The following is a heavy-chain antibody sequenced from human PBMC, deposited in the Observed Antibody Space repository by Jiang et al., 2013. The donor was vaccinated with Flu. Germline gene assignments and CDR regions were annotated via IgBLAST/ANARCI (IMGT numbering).Heavy chain of an antibody. V-gene: IGHV1-3*01. Sequence: SGAEVKKPGASVKVSCKASGYTFTSYAMHWVRQAPGQRLEWMGWINAGNGNTKYSQKFQGRVTITRDTSASTAYMEPSSLRSEDTAVYYCARDRGRGKYSSGWYDLDYWGQGTLVTVSS. CDR2: INAGNGNT. D-gene: IGHD6-19*01. CDR1: GYTFTSYA. CDR3: ARDRGRGKYSSGWYDLDY. J-gene: IGHJ4*02.